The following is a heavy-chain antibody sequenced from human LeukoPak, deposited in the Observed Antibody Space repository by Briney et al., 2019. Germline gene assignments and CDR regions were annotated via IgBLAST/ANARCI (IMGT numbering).Heavy chain of an antibody. CDR3: ARQKGPSITIFGVGHKYFDL. V-gene: IGHV1-2*04. CDR1: GYTFTGYY. J-gene: IGHJ2*01. CDR2: INPNSGGT. Sequence: ASVKVSCKASGYTFTGYYLHWVRQAPGQGLEWMGWINPNSGGTNYAQKFQGWVTMTRDTSISTAYMELSRLRSDDTAVYYCARQKGPSITIFGVGHKYFDLWGRGTLVTVSS. D-gene: IGHD3-3*01.